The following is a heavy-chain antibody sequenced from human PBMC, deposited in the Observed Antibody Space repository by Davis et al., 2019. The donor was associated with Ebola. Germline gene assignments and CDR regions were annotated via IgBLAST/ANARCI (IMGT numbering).Heavy chain of an antibody. J-gene: IGHJ6*02. D-gene: IGHD6-6*01. CDR2: LYSRGTT. V-gene: IGHV3-53*01. CDR3: ARYLTSSSLDA. CDR1: GFTFSSYA. Sequence: GESLKISCAASGFTFSSYAMSWVRQAPGKGLEWVSVLYSRGTTYYADSVKGRFAVSRDNSKNTLYLQMNSLRAEDTAVYYCARYLTSSSLDAWGPGTTVTVSS.